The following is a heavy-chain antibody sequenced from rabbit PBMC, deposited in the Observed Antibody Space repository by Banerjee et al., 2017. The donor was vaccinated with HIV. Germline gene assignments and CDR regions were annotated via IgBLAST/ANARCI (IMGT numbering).Heavy chain of an antibody. CDR3: ARDGASGSYFAL. CDR1: GFTLSSYY. V-gene: IGHV1S7*01. J-gene: IGHJ6*01. D-gene: IGHD8-1*01. CDR2: IDPVFGIT. Sequence: QLEESAGGLVQPGGSLKLSCKASGFTLSSYYMNWVRQAPGKGLEWIGYIDPVFGITYYANWVNGRFSISRENAQNTVLLQMTSLTAADTATYFCARDGASGSYFALWGQGTLVTVS.